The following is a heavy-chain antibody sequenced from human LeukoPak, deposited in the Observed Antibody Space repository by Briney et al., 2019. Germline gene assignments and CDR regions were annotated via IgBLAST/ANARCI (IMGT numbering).Heavy chain of an antibody. J-gene: IGHJ4*02. D-gene: IGHD6-19*01. CDR2: ISYDGNNQ. Sequence: PGRSLRLSCAGSGFTFNIYGIHWVRQAPGKGLEWVAVISYDGNNQYYTDSVRGRFTISRDTSNNTLYLQMNSLRAEDTAVYYCAKGGLLGQWLVGGDYWGQGTLVTVSS. CDR3: AKGGLLGQWLVGGDY. CDR1: GFTFNIYG. V-gene: IGHV3-30-3*01.